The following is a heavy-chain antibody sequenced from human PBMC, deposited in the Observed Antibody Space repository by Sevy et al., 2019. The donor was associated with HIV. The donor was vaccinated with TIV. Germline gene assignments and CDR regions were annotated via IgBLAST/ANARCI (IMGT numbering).Heavy chain of an antibody. D-gene: IGHD3-10*01. CDR3: AKDYGSGSYFFDY. V-gene: IGHV3-23*01. CDR2: ISGSGGST. J-gene: IGHJ4*02. Sequence: GGSLRLSCAASGFTFSSYAMSWVRQAPGKGLEWVSAISGSGGSTYYADSVKGRFTIFRDNSKNTLYLQMNSLRAEDTAVYYCAKDYGSGSYFFDYWGQGTLVTVSS. CDR1: GFTFSSYA.